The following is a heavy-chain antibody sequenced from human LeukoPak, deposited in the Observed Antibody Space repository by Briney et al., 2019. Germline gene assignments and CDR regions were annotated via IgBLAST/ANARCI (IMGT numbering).Heavy chain of an antibody. CDR3: ARDTGTTDY. CDR2: ISPYTGKT. Sequence: GASVKVSCTASGYSFTSYDISWVRHVPGQGLEWMAWISPYTGKTHYAQKFQGRVTLTTDTFRSIAYMEVENLTSDDTAVYYCARDTGTTDYWGQGTLVTVSS. CDR1: GYSFTSYD. J-gene: IGHJ4*02. D-gene: IGHD1-1*01. V-gene: IGHV1-18*01.